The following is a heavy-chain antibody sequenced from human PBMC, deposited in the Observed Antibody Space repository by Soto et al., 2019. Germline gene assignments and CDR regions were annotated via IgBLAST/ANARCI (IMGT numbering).Heavy chain of an antibody. CDR3: ARGLEYFQH. Sequence: SETLSLTCDVFNGSFIGYYWSWIRQPPGKGLEWIGEITNSGYTNYNPSLKNRVTILIDRSKNHFSLKVTSVTAADTAVYYCARGLEYFQHWGQGTLVTVSS. CDR2: ITNSGYT. CDR1: NGSFIGYY. V-gene: IGHV4-34*01. J-gene: IGHJ1*01.